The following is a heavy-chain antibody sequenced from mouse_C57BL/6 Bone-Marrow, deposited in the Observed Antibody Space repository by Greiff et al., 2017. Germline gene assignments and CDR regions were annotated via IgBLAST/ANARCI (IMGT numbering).Heavy chain of an antibody. V-gene: IGHV1-39*01. D-gene: IGHD2-4*01. CDR3: ARGYDYDYAMAY. CDR2: INPNYGTT. CDR1: GYSFTDYN. Sequence: EVQLKESGPELVKPGASVKISCKASGYSFTDYNMNWVKQSNGKSREWIGVINPNYGTTSYTQELKGKATLTVDQPSSTAYMQLNSLTSEDSTVYYCARGYDYDYAMAYWGQGTSVTVSS. J-gene: IGHJ4*01.